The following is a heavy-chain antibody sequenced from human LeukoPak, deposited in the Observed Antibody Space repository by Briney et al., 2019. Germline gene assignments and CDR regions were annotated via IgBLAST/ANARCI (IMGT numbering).Heavy chain of an antibody. D-gene: IGHD6-13*01. J-gene: IGHJ6*03. V-gene: IGHV1-46*01. CDR2: INPSGGST. CDR1: GYTFTNYY. CDR3: ARARTSSWYYYTDV. Sequence: ASVKVSCKASGYTFTNYYVHWVRQAPGQGLEWMGVINPSGGSTNYAQKFQGRVTMTTDTSTSTAYMELRSLRSDDTAVYYCARARTSSWYYYTDVWGKGTTVTVSS.